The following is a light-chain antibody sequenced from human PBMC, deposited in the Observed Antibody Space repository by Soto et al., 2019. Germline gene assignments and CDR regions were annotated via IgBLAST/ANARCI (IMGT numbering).Light chain of an antibody. J-gene: IGKJ2*01. Sequence: EIVLTQSPAILSVSPGERATLSCRASQSISRSLAWYQQKPGQAPRLLIFDASTRATGIPARISGSGSGTEFTLTISSLQSEDFALYYCHQYNSWPPGTFGQGTKVDIK. CDR2: DAS. CDR1: QSISRS. CDR3: HQYNSWPPGT. V-gene: IGKV3-15*01.